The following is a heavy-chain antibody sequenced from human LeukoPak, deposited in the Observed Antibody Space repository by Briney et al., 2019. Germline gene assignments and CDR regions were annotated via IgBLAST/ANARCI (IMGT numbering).Heavy chain of an antibody. CDR2: IYYSGGT. D-gene: IGHD6-19*01. J-gene: IGHJ4*02. Sequence: SETLSLTCTVSGGSINSYYWSWIRQPPGKGLEWIGSIYYSGGTYYNPSLKSRVTISVDTSKNQFSLKLSSVTAADTAVYYCARVSSGCSDYWGQGTLVTVSS. CDR1: GGSINSYY. CDR3: ARVSSGCSDY. V-gene: IGHV4-39*07.